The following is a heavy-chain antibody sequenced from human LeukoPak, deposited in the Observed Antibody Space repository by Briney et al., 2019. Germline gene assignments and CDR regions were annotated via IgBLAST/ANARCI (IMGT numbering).Heavy chain of an antibody. V-gene: IGHV4-30-2*01. CDR1: GGSISSGGYY. Sequence: PSETLSLTCTVAGGSISSGGYYWSCIRQPPGKGLEWIGYIYHSGSTYYNPSLKSRVTISVDRSKHQFSLKLSSVTAADTAVYYCARQAYSTNLDAFDIWGQGTMVTVSS. D-gene: IGHD2-21*01. J-gene: IGHJ3*02. CDR2: IYHSGST. CDR3: ARQAYSTNLDAFDI.